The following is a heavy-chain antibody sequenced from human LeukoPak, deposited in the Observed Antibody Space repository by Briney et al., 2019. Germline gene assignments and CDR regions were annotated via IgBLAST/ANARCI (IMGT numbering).Heavy chain of an antibody. CDR2: IWAHGSVK. CDR3: ATDRGGAPFDY. J-gene: IGHJ4*02. Sequence: GGSPRLSCAASGFTFSIYGMHWVRQAPGKGLEWVAVIWAHGSVKDYADSVKGRFTISRDDSQNTLYLQMNSLRADDTAVYYCATDRGGAPFDYWGQGTLVTVSS. V-gene: IGHV3-33*01. CDR1: GFTFSIYG. D-gene: IGHD3-10*01.